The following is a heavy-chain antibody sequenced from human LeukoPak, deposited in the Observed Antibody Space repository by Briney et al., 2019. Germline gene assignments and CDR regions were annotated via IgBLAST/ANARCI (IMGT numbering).Heavy chain of an antibody. CDR2: IYYSGST. Sequence: SETLNLTCTVSGGSISSYYWSWIRQPPGKGPEWIGYIYYSGSTNYNPSLKSRVTISVDTSKNQFSLKLSSVTAADTAVYYCARQGYSAYEVLDYWGQGTLVIVTA. D-gene: IGHD5-12*01. V-gene: IGHV4-59*08. CDR1: GGSISSYY. CDR3: ARQGYSAYEVLDY. J-gene: IGHJ4*02.